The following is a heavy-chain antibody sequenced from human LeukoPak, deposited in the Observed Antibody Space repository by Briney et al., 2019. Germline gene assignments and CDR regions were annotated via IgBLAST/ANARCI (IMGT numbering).Heavy chain of an antibody. D-gene: IGHD2-15*01. CDR2: TSGSGGST. V-gene: IGHV3-23*01. CDR3: AKTMRGFVVVVAAPGAFDI. J-gene: IGHJ3*02. CDR1: GFTFSSYA. Sequence: GGSLRLSCAASGFTFSSYAMSWVRQAPGKGLEWVSATSGSGGSTYYADSVKGRFTISRDNSKNTLYLQMNSLRAEDTAVYYCAKTMRGFVVVVAAPGAFDIWGQGTMVTVSS.